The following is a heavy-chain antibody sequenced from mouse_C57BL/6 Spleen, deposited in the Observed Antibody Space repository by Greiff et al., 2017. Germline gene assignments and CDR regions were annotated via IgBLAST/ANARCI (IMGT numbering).Heavy chain of an antibody. CDR3: ARSLSYAMDY. CDR1: GYSFTSYY. Sequence: QVQLQQSGPELVKPGASVKISCKASGYSFTSYYIHWVKQRPGQGLEWIGWIYPGSGNTKYNEKFKGKATLTADTSSSTAYMQRSSLTSEDAAVYYCARSLSYAMDYWGQGTSVTVSS. J-gene: IGHJ4*01. CDR2: IYPGSGNT. V-gene: IGHV1-66*01.